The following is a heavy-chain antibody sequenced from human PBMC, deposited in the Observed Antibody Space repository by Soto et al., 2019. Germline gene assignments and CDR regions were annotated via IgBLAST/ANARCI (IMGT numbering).Heavy chain of an antibody. J-gene: IGHJ3*02. CDR2: ITFDGGNE. Sequence: QIQLMESGGSVVQPGGSLRLSCTASGFSFRRFAMHWVRQAPGKGLEWVGLITFDGGNEYYAASVRGRFTISRDNSKDALYLQMNSLRPEDTAVFYCGLNYYVAVAGAFDIWGQGTNVTVSS. V-gene: IGHV3-30*04. CDR1: GFSFRRFA. CDR3: GLNYYVAVAGAFDI. D-gene: IGHD3-10*02.